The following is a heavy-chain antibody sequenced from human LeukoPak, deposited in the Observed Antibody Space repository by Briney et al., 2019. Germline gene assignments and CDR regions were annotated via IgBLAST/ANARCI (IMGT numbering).Heavy chain of an antibody. J-gene: IGHJ4*02. D-gene: IGHD3-9*01. CDR1: GFTFSRYS. Sequence: GGSLRLSCAASGFTFSRYSMNWVRQAPGKGLEWVSCISSSSSCIYYANSVKGRFTISRDNAKNSLYLQMNSLRAEDTAVYYCVRDYENLTGSKTRFHYWGQGTLVTVSS. V-gene: IGHV3-21*01. CDR2: ISSSSSCI. CDR3: VRDYENLTGSKTRFHY.